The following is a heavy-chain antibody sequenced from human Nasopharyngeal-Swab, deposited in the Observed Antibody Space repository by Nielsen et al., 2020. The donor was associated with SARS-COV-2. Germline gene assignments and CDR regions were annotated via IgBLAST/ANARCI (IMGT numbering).Heavy chain of an antibody. CDR1: GYTFNNYY. V-gene: IGHV1-46*02. J-gene: IGHJ6*02. CDR3: ARRGRCSGSSCDMDV. Sequence: VKVSCKASGYTFNNYYIHWVRQAPGQGLEWMGMINPGSGGTTYAQKFQGRVTMTRDTSASTVFMDLSSLRSEDTAVYYCARRGRCSGSSCDMDVWGQGTTVTVSS. CDR2: INPGSGGT. D-gene: IGHD2-2*01.